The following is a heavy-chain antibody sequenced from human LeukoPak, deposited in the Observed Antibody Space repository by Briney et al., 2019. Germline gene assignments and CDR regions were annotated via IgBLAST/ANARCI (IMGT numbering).Heavy chain of an antibody. CDR1: GGSFSTYY. V-gene: IGHV4-59*12. Sequence: PSETLSLTSTVSGGSFSTYYWSWIRQPPGKGLEWIAYIYYSGSTNYNPSLQSRVTISVDTSKNQFSLKLSSVTAADTAVYYCARAALRTPLTYFDYWGQGTLVTVSS. CDR3: ARAALRTPLTYFDY. J-gene: IGHJ4*02. D-gene: IGHD5-12*01. CDR2: IYYSGST.